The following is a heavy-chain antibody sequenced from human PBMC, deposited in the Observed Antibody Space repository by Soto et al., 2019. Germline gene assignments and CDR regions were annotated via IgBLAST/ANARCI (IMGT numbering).Heavy chain of an antibody. J-gene: IGHJ6*03. CDR1: GYTFTSYG. Sequence: QVPLVQSGAEVKKPGASVKVSCKASGYTFTSYGITWVRQAPGQGLEWMGWISAYNGDTNYAQNLQGRVTMTTDTSTNTAYMELIILISDDTAVDYCARDNDYYGSGTLGYYYMDVWGKGTTVTVSS. CDR3: ARDNDYYGSGTLGYYYMDV. V-gene: IGHV1-18*01. CDR2: ISAYNGDT. D-gene: IGHD3-10*01.